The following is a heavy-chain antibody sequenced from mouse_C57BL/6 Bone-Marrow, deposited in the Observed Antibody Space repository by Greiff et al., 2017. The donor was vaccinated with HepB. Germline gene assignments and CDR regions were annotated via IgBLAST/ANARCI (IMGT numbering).Heavy chain of an antibody. CDR2: IDPSDSYT. Sequence: VQLQQPGAELVMPGASVKLSCKASGYTFTSYWMHWVKQRPGQGLEWIGEIDPSDSYTNYNQKFKGKSTLTVDKSSSTAYMQLSSLTSEDSAVYYCAFTTVVPYWYFYVWGTGTTVTVSS. D-gene: IGHD1-1*01. CDR1: GYTFTSYW. V-gene: IGHV1-69*01. J-gene: IGHJ1*03. CDR3: AFTTVVPYWYFYV.